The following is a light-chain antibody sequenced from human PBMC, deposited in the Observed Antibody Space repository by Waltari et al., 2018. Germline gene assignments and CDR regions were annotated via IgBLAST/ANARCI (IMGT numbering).Light chain of an antibody. V-gene: IGKV1-13*02. Sequence: AIQLTQSPSSLSASVGDSVTITCRASQGISSALAWYQQKAGKAPRLLIYDVSNLESGVPSRFSGSGSGTDFTLTISSQQPEDFATYDCQQFKTYPHTFGQGTKVEIK. J-gene: IGKJ2*01. CDR3: QQFKTYPHT. CDR1: QGISSA. CDR2: DVS.